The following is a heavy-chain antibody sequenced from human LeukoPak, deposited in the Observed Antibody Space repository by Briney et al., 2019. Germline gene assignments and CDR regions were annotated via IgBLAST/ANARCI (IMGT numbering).Heavy chain of an antibody. CDR2: ISSSGSTI. V-gene: IGHV3-11*01. CDR1: GFTFSDYY. D-gene: IGHD3/OR15-3a*01. Sequence: GGSLRLSCAASGFTFSDYYMSWIRQAPGKGLEWVSYISSSGSTIYYADSVKGRFTISRDNAKNSLYLQMNSLRAEDTAVYYCAGYDFWSGLNVFDYWGQGTLVTVSS. J-gene: IGHJ4*02. CDR3: AGYDFWSGLNVFDY.